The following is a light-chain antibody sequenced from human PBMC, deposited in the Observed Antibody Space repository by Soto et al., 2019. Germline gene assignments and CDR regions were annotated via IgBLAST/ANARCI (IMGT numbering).Light chain of an antibody. CDR1: SSTIGANY. V-gene: IGLV1-51*01. Sequence: QSVLTQPPSVSAAPGQRVTIFCSGSSSTIGANYVSWYQQLPGTAPILLIYDNHHRPSGSPDRFSGSKSGTSATLVITGLQTGDEADYYCGTWDSNLNNGVVFGGGTKLTVL. CDR2: DNH. CDR3: GTWDSNLNNGVV. J-gene: IGLJ2*01.